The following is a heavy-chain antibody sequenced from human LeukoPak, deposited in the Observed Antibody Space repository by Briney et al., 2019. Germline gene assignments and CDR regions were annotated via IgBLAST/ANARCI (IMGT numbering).Heavy chain of an antibody. CDR1: GGSISSSNW. Sequence: SETLSLTCAVSGGSISSSNWWSWVRQPPGKGLEWIGEIYHSGSTNYNPSLKSRVTISVDKSKNQFSLKLSSVTAADTAVYYCASIVYSSSYKVPFFDYWGQGTLVTVSS. D-gene: IGHD6-13*01. CDR3: ASIVYSSSYKVPFFDY. CDR2: IYHSGST. J-gene: IGHJ4*02. V-gene: IGHV4-4*02.